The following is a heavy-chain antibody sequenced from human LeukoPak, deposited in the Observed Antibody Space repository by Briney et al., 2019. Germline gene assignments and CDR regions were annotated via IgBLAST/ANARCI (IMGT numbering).Heavy chain of an antibody. Sequence: PSQTLSLTCAVSGGSISSGDYSWSWIRQPAGRGLEWIGYVYHSGGTYYNPSLKSRVTMSLDRSKNQFSLKLSSVTAADMAIYYCARHEGASFTSFYGMDVWGQGTTVTVSS. V-gene: IGHV4-30-2*01. J-gene: IGHJ6*02. D-gene: IGHD3-16*02. CDR3: ARHEGASFTSFYGMDV. CDR2: VYHSGGT. CDR1: GGSISSGDYS.